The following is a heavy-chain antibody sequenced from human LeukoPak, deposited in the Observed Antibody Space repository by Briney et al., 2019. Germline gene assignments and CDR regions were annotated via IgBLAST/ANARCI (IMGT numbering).Heavy chain of an antibody. CDR1: GFTLGRYW. J-gene: IGHJ4*02. D-gene: IGHD3-3*01. V-gene: IGHV3-74*01. CDR2: SNSDGKIT. CDR3: ARDHHDFWSGYPNY. Sequence: GSLRLSCAASGFTLGRYWMHWFRPAPGTGLVGVVRSNSDGKITDYADSVRGRFTTSRDNTKNTVYLQMSSLRAEDTGVYYCARDHHDFWSGYPNYWGQGTLVIVSS.